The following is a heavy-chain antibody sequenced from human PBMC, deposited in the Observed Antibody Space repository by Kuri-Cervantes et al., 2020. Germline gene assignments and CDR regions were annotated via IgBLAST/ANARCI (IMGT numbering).Heavy chain of an antibody. CDR2: IFSNDEK. D-gene: IGHD6-19*01. CDR3: ARTKDVGWYMDV. V-gene: IGHV2-26*01. J-gene: IGHJ6*03. CDR1: GFSLRNARMG. Sequence: SAATLVKPTETFTLTCTVSGFSLRNARMGVSWIRQPPGKALEWLAHIFSNDEKSYSTSPKSRLTISKDTSKSQVVLTMTNMDPVDTATYYCARTKDVGWYMDVWGQGTTVTVSS.